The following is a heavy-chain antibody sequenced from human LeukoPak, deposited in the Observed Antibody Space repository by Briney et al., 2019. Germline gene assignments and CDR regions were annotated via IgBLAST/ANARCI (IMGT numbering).Heavy chain of an antibody. CDR2: IRLGGGLT. V-gene: IGHV3-23*01. Sequence: GSLRLSCSGSGFTFMNYVMAWVRQAPGKGLEWVSSIRLGGGLTHSADPVKGRFIISRDMNTLFLQMNNLRPGDTAMYYCARKITMVRGPLIKGYFDLWGRGTLVSVSS. CDR3: ARKITMVRGPLIKGYFDL. J-gene: IGHJ2*01. CDR1: GFTFMNYV. D-gene: IGHD3-10*01.